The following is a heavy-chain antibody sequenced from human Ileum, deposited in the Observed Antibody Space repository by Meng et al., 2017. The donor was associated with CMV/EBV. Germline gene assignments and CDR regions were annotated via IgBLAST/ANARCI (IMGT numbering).Heavy chain of an antibody. D-gene: IGHD3-3*01. J-gene: IGHJ4*02. CDR1: EFTFSSYR. CDR3: ARSQGGRWLLSY. CDR2: ISSRRKNI. Sequence: SCAASEFTFSSYRMNGVREAPGKGGEWVSSISSRRKNIYNEDTEKSRFTISGNNAKNSLYLQMNSLRAEDTAVYYCARSQGGRWLLSYWGQGTLVTVSS. V-gene: IGHV3-21*01.